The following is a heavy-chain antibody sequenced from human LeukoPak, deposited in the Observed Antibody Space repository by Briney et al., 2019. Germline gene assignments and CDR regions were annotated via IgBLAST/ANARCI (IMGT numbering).Heavy chain of an antibody. CDR3: ARVGVVPAAIPDGFDI. CDR1: GFTVSSNY. D-gene: IGHD2-2*01. J-gene: IGHJ3*02. CDR2: IYSGGST. V-gene: IGHV3-53*01. Sequence: GGSLRPSCAASGFTVSSNYMSWVRQAPGKGLEWVSVIYSGGSTYYADSVKGRFTISRDNSKNTLYLQMNSLTAEDTAVYYCARVGVVPAAIPDGFDIWGQGTMVTVSS.